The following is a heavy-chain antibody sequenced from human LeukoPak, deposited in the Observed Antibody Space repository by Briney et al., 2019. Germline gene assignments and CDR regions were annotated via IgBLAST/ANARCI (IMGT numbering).Heavy chain of an antibody. CDR1: GFSFSNSG. CDR2: ISGSGGST. D-gene: IGHD4-23*01. V-gene: IGHV3-23*01. J-gene: IGHJ6*03. Sequence: GRSLRLSCAASGFSFSNSGMHWVRQAPGKGLEWVSAISGSGGSTYYADSVKGRFTISRDNSKNTLYLQMNSLRAEDTAVYYCAKSPSVAKGKTDYGGNSVYYYYYMDVWGKGTTVTVSS. CDR3: AKSPSVAKGKTDYGGNSVYYYYYMDV.